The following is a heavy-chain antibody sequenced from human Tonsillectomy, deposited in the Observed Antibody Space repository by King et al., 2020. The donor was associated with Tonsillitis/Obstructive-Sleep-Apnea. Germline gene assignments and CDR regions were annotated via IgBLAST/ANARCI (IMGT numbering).Heavy chain of an antibody. CDR2: IRTRDGST. CDR3: AKDFDSRIWFFRNYMDV. J-gene: IGHJ6*03. CDR1: GFTFSSHA. D-gene: IGHD6-13*01. V-gene: IGHV3-23*04. Sequence: VQLVESGGGLVQPGGSLRLSCAASGFTFSSHAMSWVRQAPGKGLEWVSVIRTRDGSTDYADSVKGRFTISRANSRNTLYLQMNSLRAEDTAVYYCAKDFDSRIWFFRNYMDVWGKGTTVTVSS.